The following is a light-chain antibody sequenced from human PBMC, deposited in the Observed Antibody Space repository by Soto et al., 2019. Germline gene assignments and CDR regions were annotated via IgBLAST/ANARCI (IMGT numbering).Light chain of an antibody. CDR1: QTISGW. Sequence: DIQVTHSPSTLSACIGDTVTSTCRASQTISGWLAWYQQRPGKAPKLLIYKASTLKSGVPSRFSGSGSGTDFTLTISSLQPEDFTTYCCQELNCYPITFGQGTRLEIK. J-gene: IGKJ5*01. CDR2: KAS. V-gene: IGKV1-5*03. CDR3: QELNCYPIT.